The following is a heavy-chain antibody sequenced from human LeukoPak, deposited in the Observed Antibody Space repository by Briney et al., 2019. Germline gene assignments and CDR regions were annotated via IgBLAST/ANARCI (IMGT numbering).Heavy chain of an antibody. CDR1: GFTVSSNY. V-gene: IGHV3-66*02. D-gene: IGHD4-23*01. J-gene: IGHJ3*02. CDR2: IYSGGST. CDR3: ARGTVVTPSGALDI. Sequence: GGSLRLSCAASGFTVSSNYMSWVRQAPGKGLEWVSVIYSGGSTYYADSVKGRFTISRDNSKNTLYLQMNSLKAEDTAVYYCARGTVVTPSGALDIWGQGTMVTVSS.